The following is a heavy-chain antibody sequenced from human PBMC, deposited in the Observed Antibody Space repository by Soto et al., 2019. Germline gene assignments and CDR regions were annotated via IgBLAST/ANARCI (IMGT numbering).Heavy chain of an antibody. CDR3: VAGSPFEY. CDR2: VKRKSDGETT. J-gene: IGHJ4*02. Sequence: PVGSVRLSCAVSGFIFGDAWLSWVRQAPGKGLEWVGRVKRKSDGETTDYAAPVTGRFTISRDDSKPTVYLQVNSLKIEDTGIYYCVAGSPFEYWGQGTLVTVSS. V-gene: IGHV3-15*05. D-gene: IGHD1-26*01. CDR1: GFIFGDAW.